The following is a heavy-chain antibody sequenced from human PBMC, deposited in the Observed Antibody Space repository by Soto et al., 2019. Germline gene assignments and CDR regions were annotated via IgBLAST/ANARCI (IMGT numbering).Heavy chain of an antibody. Sequence: SETLSLTCAVYGGSFSGYYWSWIRQPPGKGLEWIGEINHSGSTNYNPSLKSRVTISVDTSKNQFSLKLSSVTAADTAVYYCAREYGVSGTHYDAFDIWGQGTMVTVSS. CDR3: AREYGVSGTHYDAFDI. V-gene: IGHV4-34*01. D-gene: IGHD4-17*01. J-gene: IGHJ3*02. CDR2: INHSGST. CDR1: GGSFSGYY.